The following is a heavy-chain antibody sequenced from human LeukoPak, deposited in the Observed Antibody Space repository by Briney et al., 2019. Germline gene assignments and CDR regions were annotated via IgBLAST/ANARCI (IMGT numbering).Heavy chain of an antibody. Sequence: GGSLRLSCAASGFTVSSNYMTWVRQAPGKGLEWVSAISGSGGSTFYADSVKGRFTISRDNSKNTLYLQMNSLRAEDTAVYYCAKPILTAFGYFDYWGQGTLVTVSS. V-gene: IGHV3-23*01. CDR1: GFTVSSNY. D-gene: IGHD3-9*01. CDR3: AKPILTAFGYFDY. J-gene: IGHJ4*02. CDR2: ISGSGGST.